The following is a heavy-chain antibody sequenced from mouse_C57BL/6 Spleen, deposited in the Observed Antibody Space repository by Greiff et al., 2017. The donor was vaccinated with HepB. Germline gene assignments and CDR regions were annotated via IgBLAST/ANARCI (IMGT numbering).Heavy chain of an antibody. V-gene: IGHV5-12*01. CDR2: ISNGGGST. CDR1: GFTFSDYY. D-gene: IGHD1-1*01. J-gene: IGHJ2*01. Sequence: EVQLQESGGGLVQPGGSLKLSCAASGFTFSDYYMYWVRQTPEKRLEWVAYISNGGGSTYYPDTVKGRFTISRDKAKNTLYLQMSRLKSEDTAMYYCARHATGCYFDYWGQGTTLTVSS. CDR3: ARHATGCYFDY.